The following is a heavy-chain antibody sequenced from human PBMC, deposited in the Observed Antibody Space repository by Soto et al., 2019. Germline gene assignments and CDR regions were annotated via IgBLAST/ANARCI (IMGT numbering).Heavy chain of an antibody. CDR3: ERDQTTGDWFDA. Sequence: PGGSLRLSCGASGFDFNNFWMHWVRQDPGKGLVWVSRINGDGSDTKYADSVKGRFTISRDNAKKTVYLQMNSLRAEDTAVYYCERDQTTGDWFDAWGQGTLVTVSS. CDR1: GFDFNNFW. CDR2: INGDGSDT. D-gene: IGHD4-17*01. J-gene: IGHJ5*02. V-gene: IGHV3-74*03.